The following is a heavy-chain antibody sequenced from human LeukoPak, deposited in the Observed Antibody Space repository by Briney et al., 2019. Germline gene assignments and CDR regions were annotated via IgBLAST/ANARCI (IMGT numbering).Heavy chain of an antibody. J-gene: IGHJ4*02. CDR3: ARDGRRGYDFWSSFDY. Sequence: PGRSLRLSCAASGFTFSSYGMHWVRQAPGKGVVWVSRINSDGSSTNYADSVKGRFTISRDNAKNTLYLQMNSLRAEDTAVYYCARDGRRGYDFWSSFDYWGQGTLVTVSS. V-gene: IGHV3-74*01. D-gene: IGHD3-3*01. CDR1: GFTFSSYG. CDR2: INSDGSST.